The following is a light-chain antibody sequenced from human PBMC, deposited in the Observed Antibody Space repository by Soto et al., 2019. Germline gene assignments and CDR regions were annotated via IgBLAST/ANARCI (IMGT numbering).Light chain of an antibody. CDR1: QSLSSSS. J-gene: IGKJ5*01. V-gene: IGKV3D-20*02. CDR3: QQRSDWPPIT. Sequence: EIVMTQSPSTLSVSPGERASRSCRAIQSLSSSSLAWYQQKPGQAPRLLIYDGSNRATGIPARFSGSGSGTDFTLTISSLEPEDFAVYYCQQRSDWPPITFGQGTRLEIK. CDR2: DGS.